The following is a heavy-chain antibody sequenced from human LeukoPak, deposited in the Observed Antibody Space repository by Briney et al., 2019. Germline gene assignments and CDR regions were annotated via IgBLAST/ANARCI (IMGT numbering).Heavy chain of an antibody. CDR1: GFTFSSYA. D-gene: IGHD3-9*01. J-gene: IGHJ5*02. Sequence: GGSLRLSCAASGFTFSSYAMSWVRQAPGKGLEWVSAISGSGGSTYYADSVKGRFTISRDNSKNTLYLQMNSLRAEDTAVYYCAKDLHDILTGSPPGWFDPWGQGTLVTVSS. CDR3: AKDLHDILTGSPPGWFDP. CDR2: ISGSGGST. V-gene: IGHV3-23*01.